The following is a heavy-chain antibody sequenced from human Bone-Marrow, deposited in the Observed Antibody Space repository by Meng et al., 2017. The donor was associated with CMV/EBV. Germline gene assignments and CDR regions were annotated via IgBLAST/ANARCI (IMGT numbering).Heavy chain of an antibody. CDR1: GYTFTSYY. CDR2: INPRGGST. CDR3: ERAYEFWSGRRVIIDY. Sequence: ASVKVSCKASGYTFTSYYMHWVRQAPGQGLEWMGRINPRGGSTSYAQKFQGRSTMTRDTSPRKVYMERSSLTSEDTGVNYCERAYEFWSGRRVIIDYWGQGTLVTVPS. J-gene: IGHJ4*01. D-gene: IGHD3-3*01. V-gene: IGHV1-46*01.